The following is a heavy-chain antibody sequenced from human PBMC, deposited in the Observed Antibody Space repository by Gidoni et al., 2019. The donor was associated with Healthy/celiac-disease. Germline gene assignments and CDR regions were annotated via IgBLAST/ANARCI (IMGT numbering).Heavy chain of an antibody. J-gene: IGHJ4*02. D-gene: IGHD2-21*02. CDR2: ISGSGGST. CDR1: GLNFSRYA. V-gene: IGHV3-23*01. CDR3: AKDTPYCGGDCYSDY. Sequence: EVQLLECGGGLVQPGGSLRLSCAASGLNFSRYAMSWVRQAPGKGLEWVSAISGSGGSTYYADSVKGRFTISRDNSKNTLYLQMNSLRAEDTAVYYCAKDTPYCGGDCYSDYWGQGTLVTVSS.